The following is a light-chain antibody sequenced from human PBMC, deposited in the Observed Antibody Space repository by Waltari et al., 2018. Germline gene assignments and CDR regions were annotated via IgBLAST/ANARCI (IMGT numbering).Light chain of an antibody. Sequence: ETMMTQSPDTLSVSPGERATLSCRASQSISSNLAWYQQKPGQAPRLLIFGVSTRATGIPARFSGSGSGTEFTLTINSLESEDFGIYYCQQYNNWPPEMYTFGQGTKLEI. V-gene: IGKV3D-15*01. CDR2: GVS. J-gene: IGKJ2*01. CDR3: QQYNNWPPEMYT. CDR1: QSISSN.